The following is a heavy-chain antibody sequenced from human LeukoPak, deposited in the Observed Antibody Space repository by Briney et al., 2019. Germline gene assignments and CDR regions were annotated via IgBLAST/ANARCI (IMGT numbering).Heavy chain of an antibody. CDR2: IYDSGRT. CDR1: SGSISSGGFS. V-gene: IGHV4-30-4*07. Sequence: SQTLSLTCAVSSGSISSGGFSWSWIRQPPGKGLEWIGYIYDSGRTYYNPSLKSRVTISLDTSKNQFSLNLSSVTAADTAVYYCAREGGGSYSRGWVDPWGQGTLVTVSS. CDR3: AREGGGSYSRGWVDP. J-gene: IGHJ5*02. D-gene: IGHD1-26*01.